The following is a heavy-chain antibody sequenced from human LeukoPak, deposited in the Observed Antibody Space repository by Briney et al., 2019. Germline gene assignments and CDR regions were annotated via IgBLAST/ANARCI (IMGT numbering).Heavy chain of an antibody. D-gene: IGHD6-19*01. V-gene: IGHV3-21*01. CDR3: ARGRGSGWHTFDS. Sequence: GGSLRLSCAASGFPFSSFYMSWVRQAPGKGLEWVSSISSSSSYIFYADSVRGRVTISRDNAKNSLYLQMNSLRVEDTAVYYCARGRGSGWHTFDSWGQGILVTVSS. CDR2: ISSSSSYI. J-gene: IGHJ4*02. CDR1: GFPFSSFY.